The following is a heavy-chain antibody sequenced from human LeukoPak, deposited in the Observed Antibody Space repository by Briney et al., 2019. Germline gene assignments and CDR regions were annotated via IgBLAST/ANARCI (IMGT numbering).Heavy chain of an antibody. CDR1: GASISNYY. Sequence: SETLSLTCTVSGASISNYYWCWVRQPAGKGLEWIGRMYITGSTNYNPSLESRVTMSIDTSKNQFSLKLSSVTAADTSVYYCARGSHYYYFMDVWGKGTTVTVSS. D-gene: IGHD2-15*01. V-gene: IGHV4-4*07. CDR3: ARGSHYYYFMDV. J-gene: IGHJ6*03. CDR2: MYITGST.